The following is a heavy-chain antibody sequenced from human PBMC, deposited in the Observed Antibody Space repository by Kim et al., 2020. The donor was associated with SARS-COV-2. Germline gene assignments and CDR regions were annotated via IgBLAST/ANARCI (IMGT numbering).Heavy chain of an antibody. CDR3: TTERRQWWELLPLFDY. Sequence: GGSLRLSCAASGFTFSNAWMSWVRQAPGKGLEWVGRIKSKTDGGTTDYAAPVKGRFTISRDDSKNTLYLQMNSLKTEDTAVYYCTTERRQWWELLPLFDYWGQGTLVTVSS. D-gene: IGHD1-26*01. V-gene: IGHV3-15*01. CDR2: IKSKTDGGTT. J-gene: IGHJ4*02. CDR1: GFTFSNAW.